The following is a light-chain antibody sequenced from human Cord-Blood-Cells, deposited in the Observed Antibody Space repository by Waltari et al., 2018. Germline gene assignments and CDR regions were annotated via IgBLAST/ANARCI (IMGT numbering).Light chain of an antibody. Sequence: SSELTQDPAVSVALGQTVRITCQGDSLRSYYASWYQQKPGQAPVLVIYGKNNRPSGIQDRLHGSSSGNTASLTITGAQAEDEADYYGNSRDSSGNHWVFGGGTKLTGL. CDR3: NSRDSSGNHWV. CDR1: SLRSYY. V-gene: IGLV3-19*01. J-gene: IGLJ3*02. CDR2: GKN.